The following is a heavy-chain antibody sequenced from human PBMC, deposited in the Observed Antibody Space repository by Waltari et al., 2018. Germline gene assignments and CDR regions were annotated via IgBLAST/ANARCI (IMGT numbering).Heavy chain of an antibody. CDR3: ARPRGYGDYENWFDP. D-gene: IGHD4-17*01. CDR1: GFTFNMFG. CDR2: ICAGYGDT. V-gene: IGHV1-3*01. Sequence: QVRLVQSGAEVKNPGASVEISCVTSGFTFNMFGIHWVRQAPGRGLEWIGKICAGYGDTKYSQSFQGRVTISRHTTSATIAYMELTDLTSEDTAVYYCARPRGYGDYENWFDPWGQGTLVTVSS. J-gene: IGHJ5*02.